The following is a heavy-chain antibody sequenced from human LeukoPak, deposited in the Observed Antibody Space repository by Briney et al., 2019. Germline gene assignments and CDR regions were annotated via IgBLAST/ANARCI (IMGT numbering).Heavy chain of an antibody. CDR3: ARVRTHYYDSSGYGWCYFDY. CDR2: ISSSGSTI. V-gene: IGHV3-11*01. Sequence: GGSLRLSCAASGFTFSDYYMSWIRQAPGKGLEWVSYISSSGSTIYYADSVRGRFTISRDNAKNSLYLQMNSLRAEDTAVYYCARVRTHYYDSSGYGWCYFDYWGQGTLVTVSS. J-gene: IGHJ4*02. D-gene: IGHD3-22*01. CDR1: GFTFSDYY.